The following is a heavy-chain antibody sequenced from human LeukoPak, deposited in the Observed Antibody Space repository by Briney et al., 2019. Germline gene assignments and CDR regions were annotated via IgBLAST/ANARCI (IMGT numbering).Heavy chain of an antibody. CDR1: DRIMNNDYY. CDR3: ARMAPDKNFPGDIDF. J-gene: IGHJ4*02. Sequence: SGTLTLICGVSDRIMNNDYYCAFLRPSPRGGLWVTGTIFHSGSSYYDPSRRGRLALSIDSSKKHFSLRLSRVTAADTAIYFCARMAPDKNFPGDIDFWGQGTRVTVSS. V-gene: IGHV4-38-2*01. D-gene: IGHD5-24*01. CDR2: IFHSGSS.